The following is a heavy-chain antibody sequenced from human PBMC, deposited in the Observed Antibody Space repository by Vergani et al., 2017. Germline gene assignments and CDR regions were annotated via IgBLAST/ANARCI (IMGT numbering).Heavy chain of an antibody. D-gene: IGHD3-10*01. J-gene: IGHJ4*02. CDR2: IYPGDSDT. CDR1: GYSFTSYW. Sequence: EVQLVQSGAEVKKPGESMKISCKGSGYSFTSYWIGWVRQMPGKGLEWMGIIYPGDSDTRYSPSFQGQVTISAAKSISTAYLQWSSLKASDTAMYYGARQFSGDREDAYFYYWGQGTLVTVSS. V-gene: IGHV5-51*01. CDR3: ARQFSGDREDAYFYY.